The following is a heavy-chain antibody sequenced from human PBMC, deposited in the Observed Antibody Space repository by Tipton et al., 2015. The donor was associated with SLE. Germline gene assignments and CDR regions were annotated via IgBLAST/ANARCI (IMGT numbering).Heavy chain of an antibody. Sequence: QVQLVQSGAEVKPSETLSLTCTVAGDSISSSTYYWGWIRQPPGKGLEWIGSIYYSGSSYHNPSLKSRVTISLDASKNQFSLKLSSVTAADTAVYYCARTSDTFDIWGQGTMVTVSS. J-gene: IGHJ3*02. CDR2: IYYSGSS. CDR1: GDSISSSTYY. CDR3: ARTSDTFDI. V-gene: IGHV4-39*07.